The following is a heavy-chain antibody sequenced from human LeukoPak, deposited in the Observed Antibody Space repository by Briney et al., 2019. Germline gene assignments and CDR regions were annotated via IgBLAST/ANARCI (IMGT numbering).Heavy chain of an antibody. CDR2: IYHSGST. CDR1: GGSTSSSNW. V-gene: IGHV4-4*02. CDR3: PRAAYDILTGPAAPTLFDY. J-gene: IGHJ4*02. D-gene: IGHD3-9*01. Sequence: PSETLSLTCAVSGGSTSSSNWWSWVRQPPGKGLEWIGEIYHSGSTNYNPSLKSRVTISVDKSKNQFSLKLSSVTAADTAVYYWPRAAYDILTGPAAPTLFDYWGQGTLVTVSS.